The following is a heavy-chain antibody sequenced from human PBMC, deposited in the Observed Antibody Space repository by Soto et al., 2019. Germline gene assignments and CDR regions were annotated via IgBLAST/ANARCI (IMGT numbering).Heavy chain of an antibody. CDR3: AEGGRQWLVTSDFNY. D-gene: IGHD6-19*01. V-gene: IGHV3-13*04. Sequence: GGCLTPSCAASGFTFSRYAMHWVRQPTGKGLEWVSAIATAGDTYYAGSAKGRFTISRENAKNTVSLEMTSLRAEDTAVYYCAEGGRQWLVTSDFNYWGQGALVTVS. J-gene: IGHJ4*02. CDR2: IATAGDT. CDR1: GFTFSRYA.